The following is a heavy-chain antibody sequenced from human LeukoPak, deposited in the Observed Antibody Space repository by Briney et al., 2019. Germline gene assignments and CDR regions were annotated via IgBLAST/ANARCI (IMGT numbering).Heavy chain of an antibody. Sequence: SETLSLTCTFSGGSISSSSYYWSWIRQHPGKGLEWIGYIYYSGSTSYNPSLKSRVTISVDTSKNQFSLKLSSVTAADTAVYYCARGLRVPGIAAAGDFDYWGRGTLVTVSS. CDR3: ARGLRVPGIAAAGDFDY. V-gene: IGHV4-31*03. CDR1: GGSISSSSYY. J-gene: IGHJ4*02. D-gene: IGHD6-13*01. CDR2: IYYSGST.